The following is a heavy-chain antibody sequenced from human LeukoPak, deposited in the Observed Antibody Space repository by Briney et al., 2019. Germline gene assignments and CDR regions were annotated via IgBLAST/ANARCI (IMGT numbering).Heavy chain of an antibody. CDR2: IYYSGTT. CDR3: ARGRGYYDFWSGYAAAKLSTHNWFDP. J-gene: IGHJ5*02. CDR1: GGSISSYY. D-gene: IGHD3-3*01. Sequence: PSETLSLTCTVSGGSISSYYWSWIRQPPGKGLEWLGYIYYSGTTNYNPSLKSRVTISVDTSKNQFSLKLSSVTAADTAVYYCARGRGYYDFWSGYAAAKLSTHNWFDPWGQGTLVTVSS. V-gene: IGHV4-59*12.